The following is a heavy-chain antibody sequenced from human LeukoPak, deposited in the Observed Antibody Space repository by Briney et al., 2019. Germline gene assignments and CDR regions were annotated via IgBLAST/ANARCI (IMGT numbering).Heavy chain of an antibody. V-gene: IGHV3-7*01. Sequence: GGSLRLSCAASGFPFSNYWMSWVRLAPGKGLEWVANIKEDGSEKNYVDSVKGRFTISRDNAKNSVYLQMDSLRAEDTAVYHCAHSGSYFDYLGQGTLVTVSS. J-gene: IGHJ4*02. CDR1: GFPFSNYW. CDR2: IKEDGSEK. D-gene: IGHD1-26*01. CDR3: AHSGSYFDY.